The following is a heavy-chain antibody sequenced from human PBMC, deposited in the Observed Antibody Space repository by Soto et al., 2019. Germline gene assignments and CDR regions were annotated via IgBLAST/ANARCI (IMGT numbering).Heavy chain of an antibody. Sequence: QVQLVQSGAEVKKPGASVKVSCKASGYTFTIYDINWVRQATGQGLEWMGWMNPNSGNTGYAQKFQGRVTMTRNTTISTAYMEVSSLRSEDTAVYYCASAISWYPAYYFGYWGQGTLVTVS. CDR2: MNPNSGNT. CDR1: GYTFTIYD. V-gene: IGHV1-8*01. D-gene: IGHD6-13*01. CDR3: ASAISWYPAYYFGY. J-gene: IGHJ4*02.